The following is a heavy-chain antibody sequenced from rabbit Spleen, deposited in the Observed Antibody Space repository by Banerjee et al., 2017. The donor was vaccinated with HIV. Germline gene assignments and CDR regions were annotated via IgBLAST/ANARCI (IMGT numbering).Heavy chain of an antibody. V-gene: IGHV1S40*01. D-gene: IGHD1-1*01. CDR2: INTVTGKT. CDR1: GFSFSGSYY. J-gene: IGHJ4*01. CDR3: ARDLVAVIGWNFNL. Sequence: QSLEESGGDLVKPGGTLTLTCTASGFSFSGSYYMCWVRQAPGKGLEWIACINTVTGKTVYASWAKGRFIMSRTSSTTVTLQMTSLTAADTATYFCARDLVAVIGWNFNLWGQGTLVTVS.